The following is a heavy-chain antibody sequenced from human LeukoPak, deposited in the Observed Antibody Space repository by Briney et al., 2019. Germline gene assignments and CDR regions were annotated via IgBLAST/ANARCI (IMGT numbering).Heavy chain of an antibody. Sequence: GESLKISCKGSGYSFTSYWIGWVRQMPGKGLEWMGIIYPGDSDTRYSPTFQGQVTISADKSISTAYLQWTGLKASDTAMYYCARQGDGYSYATDYWGQGTLVTVSS. D-gene: IGHD5-24*01. CDR2: IYPGDSDT. V-gene: IGHV5-51*01. J-gene: IGHJ4*02. CDR1: GYSFTSYW. CDR3: ARQGDGYSYATDY.